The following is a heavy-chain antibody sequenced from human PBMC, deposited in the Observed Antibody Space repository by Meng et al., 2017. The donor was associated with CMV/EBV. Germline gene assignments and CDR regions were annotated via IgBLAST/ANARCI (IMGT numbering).Heavy chain of an antibody. D-gene: IGHD2-21*01. J-gene: IGHJ4*02. CDR1: GFTFSSYW. Sequence: GGSLRHSCAASGFTFSSYWMSWVRQAPGKGLEWVANIKQDGSEKYYVDSVKGRFTISRDNAKNSLYLQMNSLRAEDTAVYYCARGMCGGDCYYFDYWGQGTLVTVSS. CDR2: IKQDGSEK. V-gene: IGHV3-7*01. CDR3: ARGMCGGDCYYFDY.